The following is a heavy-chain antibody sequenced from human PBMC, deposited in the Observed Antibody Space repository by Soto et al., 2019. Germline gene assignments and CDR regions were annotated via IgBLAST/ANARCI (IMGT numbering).Heavy chain of an antibody. CDR1: RFTFGDYP. J-gene: IGHJ4*02. CDR2: ISDTSIDT. Sequence: VGSLRLSCVASRFTFGDYPMNWVRQAPGKGPEWVSGISDTSIDTYYADSVKGRFTISRDNSQNTLYLQMNSLRAEDTAVYYCAKDLYSRSSYWGQGTLVTVSS. D-gene: IGHD6-6*01. CDR3: AKDLYSRSSY. V-gene: IGHV3-23*01.